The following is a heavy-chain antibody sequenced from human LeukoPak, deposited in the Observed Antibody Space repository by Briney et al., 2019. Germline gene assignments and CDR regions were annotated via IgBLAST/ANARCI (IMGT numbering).Heavy chain of an antibody. CDR2: IIPIFGTA. D-gene: IGHD1-1*01. V-gene: IGHV1-69*06. Sequence: SVKVSCKASGGTFSSYAISWVRQAPGQGLEWMGGIIPIFGTANYAQKFQGRVTITADKVTATAYMELSSLRSEDTAVFYCATFRGELPAAFDIWGQGTMVTVSS. CDR1: GGTFSSYA. CDR3: ATFRGELPAAFDI. J-gene: IGHJ3*02.